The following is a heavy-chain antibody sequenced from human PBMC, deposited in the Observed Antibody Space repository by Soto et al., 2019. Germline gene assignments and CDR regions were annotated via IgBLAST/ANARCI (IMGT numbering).Heavy chain of an antibody. CDR2: ISAYNGNT. CDR3: ASTLRYFDWLLSPYAFDI. D-gene: IGHD3-9*01. J-gene: IGHJ3*02. CDR1: GYTFTSYG. V-gene: IGHV1-18*01. Sequence: ASVKVSCKASGYTFTSYGISWVRQAPGQGLEWMGWISAYNGNTNYAQKLQGRVTMTTDTSASTAYMELRSLRSDDTAVYYCASTLRYFDWLLSPYAFDIWGQGTMVTVSS.